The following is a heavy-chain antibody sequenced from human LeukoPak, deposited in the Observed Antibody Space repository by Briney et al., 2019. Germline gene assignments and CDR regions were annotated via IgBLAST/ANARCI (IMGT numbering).Heavy chain of an antibody. D-gene: IGHD3-3*01. Sequence: ASVKVSCKASVYTFNKYYIHWVRQAPGQGLEWIGWINPNSGGTNYAQRFQGRVTVTRDTSLTTAYMELSRLRSDDTAVYYCARDGETNDFWSPYVPFVFDYWGQGTLVTVSS. CDR2: INPNSGGT. CDR1: VYTFNKYY. CDR3: ARDGETNDFWSPYVPFVFDY. J-gene: IGHJ4*02. V-gene: IGHV1-2*02.